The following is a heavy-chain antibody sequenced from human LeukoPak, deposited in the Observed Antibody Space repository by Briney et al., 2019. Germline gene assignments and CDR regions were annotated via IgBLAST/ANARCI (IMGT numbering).Heavy chain of an antibody. CDR3: ARVTYYDFWSGYLYYFDY. V-gene: IGHV1-18*01. J-gene: IGHJ4*02. Sequence: ASVKVSCKASGYTFTSYGISWVRQAPGQGREWMGWISAYNGNTNYAQKLQGRVIMTTDTSTSTAYMELRSLRSDDTAVYYCARVTYYDFWSGYLYYFDYWGQGTLVTVSS. CDR2: ISAYNGNT. D-gene: IGHD3-3*01. CDR1: GYTFTSYG.